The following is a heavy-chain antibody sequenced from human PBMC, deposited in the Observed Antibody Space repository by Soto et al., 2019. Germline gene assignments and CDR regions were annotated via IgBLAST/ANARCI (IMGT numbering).Heavy chain of an antibody. CDR1: GYTFTSYA. V-gene: IGHV1-3*01. Sequence: QVQLVQSGAEVKKPGASVKVSCKASGYTFTSYAMHWVRQAPGQRLEWMGWINAGNGNTKYSQKFQGRVTITRDTSASTAYMGLGSLRSEDTAVYYCGRGSVLNWFDPWGQGTLVTVSS. J-gene: IGHJ5*02. CDR3: GRGSVLNWFDP. CDR2: INAGNGNT. D-gene: IGHD3-10*01.